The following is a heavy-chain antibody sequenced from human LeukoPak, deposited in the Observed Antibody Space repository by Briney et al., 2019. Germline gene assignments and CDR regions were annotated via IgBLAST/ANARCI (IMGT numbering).Heavy chain of an antibody. CDR3: ASGPPFLKYFEY. V-gene: IGHV3-23*01. CDR2: ISVGAEYI. Sequence: GGSLRLSCAASGFTFSTYVMNWFRDAPGKGLEWGSTISVGAEYIFYADSVKGRFTISRDDSNNALYLQVHSLRAEDTALYYCASGPPFLKYFEYWGQGTLVTVSS. J-gene: IGHJ4*02. CDR1: GFTFSTYV. D-gene: IGHD3-3*01.